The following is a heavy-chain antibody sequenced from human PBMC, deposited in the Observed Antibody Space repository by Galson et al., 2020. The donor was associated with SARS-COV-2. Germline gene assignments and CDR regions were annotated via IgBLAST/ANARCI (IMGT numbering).Heavy chain of an antibody. V-gene: IGHV1-69*13. Sequence: SVKVSCRASGDTFGSHGFSWLRQAPGQGPEWMGGIIPEYFTPNYARKFQGRLTITVDQSTSTIYMELSSLTSEDTATYYCARDHEQYRVSWYCDSWGPGTHVTVSS. J-gene: IGHJ4*02. D-gene: IGHD6-6*01. CDR3: ARDHEQYRVSWYCDS. CDR1: GDTFGSHG. CDR2: IIPEYFTP.